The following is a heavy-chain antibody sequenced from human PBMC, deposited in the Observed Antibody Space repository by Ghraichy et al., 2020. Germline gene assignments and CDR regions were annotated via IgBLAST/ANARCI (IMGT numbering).Heavy chain of an antibody. Sequence: GGSLRLSCAASGFTFSSYGMHWVRQAPGKGLEWVAVISYDGSNKYYADSVKGRFTISRDNSKNTLYLQMNSLRAEDTAVYYCAKARGWYDSSGSRDAFDIWGQGTMVTVSS. J-gene: IGHJ3*02. D-gene: IGHD3-22*01. CDR1: GFTFSSYG. CDR3: AKARGWYDSSGSRDAFDI. CDR2: ISYDGSNK. V-gene: IGHV3-30*18.